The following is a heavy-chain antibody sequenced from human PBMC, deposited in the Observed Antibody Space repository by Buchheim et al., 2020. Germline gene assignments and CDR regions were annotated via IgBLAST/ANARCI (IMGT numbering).Heavy chain of an antibody. J-gene: IGHJ6*02. CDR2: IKQDGSEK. CDR3: ASPATYYDFGSGYYSDYYYYGMDV. D-gene: IGHD3-3*01. Sequence: EVQLVESGGGLVQPGGSLRLSCAASGFTFSSYWMSWVRQAPGKGLEWVANIKQDGSEKYYVDSVKGRFTISRDNAKNSLYLQMSNLRAEDTAVYYCASPATYYDFGSGYYSDYYYYGMDVWGQGTT. V-gene: IGHV3-7*01. CDR1: GFTFSSYW.